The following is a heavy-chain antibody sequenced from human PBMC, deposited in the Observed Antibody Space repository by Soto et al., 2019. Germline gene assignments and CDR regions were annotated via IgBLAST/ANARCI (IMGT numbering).Heavy chain of an antibody. V-gene: IGHV3-30*04. CDR1: GFTFSDYP. CDR3: ARDFIVGAPDYFDY. J-gene: IGHJ4*02. Sequence: QVQLVESGGGVVQPGRSPSLSCAASGFTFSDYPMHWVRQAPGKGLEWVAVISYDGRVKYYVDSVKGRFTISRDDSKNTLYLQMNSLRVDDTAVYYCARDFIVGAPDYFDYWGQGTLVTVSS. CDR2: ISYDGRVK. D-gene: IGHD1-26*01.